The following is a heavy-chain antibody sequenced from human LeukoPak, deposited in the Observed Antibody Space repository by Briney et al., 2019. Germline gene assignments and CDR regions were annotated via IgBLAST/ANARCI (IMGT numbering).Heavy chain of an antibody. CDR1: GFTFSSDA. CDR3: AREMLAAVAAQS. J-gene: IGHJ5*02. CDR2: ISGSGGST. Sequence: GGSLRLSCAASGFTFSSDAMSWVRQAPGKGLEWVSAISGSGGSTYYADSVKGRFTISRDNAKNSLYLQMNSLRAEDTAVYYCAREMLAAVAAQSWGQGTLVTVSS. V-gene: IGHV3-23*01. D-gene: IGHD6-19*01.